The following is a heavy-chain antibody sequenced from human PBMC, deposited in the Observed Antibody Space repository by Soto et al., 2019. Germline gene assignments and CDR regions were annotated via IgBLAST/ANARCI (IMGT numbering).Heavy chain of an antibody. D-gene: IGHD6-13*01. CDR1: GGSISSGDYY. J-gene: IGHJ5*02. Sequence: PSETLSLTCTVSGGSISSGDYYWSWIRQPPGKGLEWIGYIFYSGNTYYNPSLKSRVSISVDTSKNQFSLKLSSVTAADTAMYYCARDRGSSWMYKWFDPWGQGTLVTVSS. V-gene: IGHV4-30-4*01. CDR2: IFYSGNT. CDR3: ARDRGSSWMYKWFDP.